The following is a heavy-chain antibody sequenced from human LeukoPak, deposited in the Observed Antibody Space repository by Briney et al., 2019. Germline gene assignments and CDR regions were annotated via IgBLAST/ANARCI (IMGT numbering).Heavy chain of an antibody. J-gene: IGHJ4*02. CDR2: IKQDGSEK. CDR3: AKVRWTGGGYFDY. V-gene: IGHV3-7*03. Sequence: GGSLRLSCAASGFTFSSYWMDWVRQAPGKGLEWVANIKQDGSEKFYVDSVKGRFTISRDNSKNTLYLQMNSLRAEDTAIYYCAKVRWTGGGYFDYWGQGTLVTVSS. D-gene: IGHD1-14*01. CDR1: GFTFSSYW.